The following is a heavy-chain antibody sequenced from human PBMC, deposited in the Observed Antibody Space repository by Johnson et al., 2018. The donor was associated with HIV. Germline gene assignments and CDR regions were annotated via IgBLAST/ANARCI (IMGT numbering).Heavy chain of an antibody. CDR1: GFTFSHAW. CDR2: IKSKTDGGTT. D-gene: IGHD6-6*01. J-gene: IGHJ3*02. V-gene: IGHV3-15*01. CDR3: TTLAESSSSMYAFDI. Sequence: EVQLMESGGGLVKPGGSLRLSCAASGFTFSHAWMTWVRQAPGKGLEWVGRIKSKTDGGTTDYAAPVKGRFTISRDDSKNTMYLQMNSLKTEDTAVYYCTTLAESSSSMYAFDIWGQGTMLTVSS.